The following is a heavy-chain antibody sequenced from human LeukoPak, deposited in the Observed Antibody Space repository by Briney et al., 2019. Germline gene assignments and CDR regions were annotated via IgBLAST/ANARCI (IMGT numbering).Heavy chain of an antibody. V-gene: IGHV3-30*02. Sequence: GGSLRLSCAASGFTFSSYAMHWVRQGPGKGLEWVAYIAHHGSNKYYADSVKGRFTISRDNSKRTLYLQMNNQRADDTAVYYCAKDGSWSCTDWGQGALVTVSS. CDR3: AKDGSWSCTD. CDR1: GFTFSSYA. J-gene: IGHJ4*02. D-gene: IGHD2-8*02. CDR2: IAHHGSNK.